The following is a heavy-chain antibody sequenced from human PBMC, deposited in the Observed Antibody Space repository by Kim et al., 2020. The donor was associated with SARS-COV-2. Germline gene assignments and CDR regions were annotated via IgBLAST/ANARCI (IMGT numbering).Heavy chain of an antibody. D-gene: IGHD3-3*01. CDR1: GLTFNTYA. Sequence: GGSLRLSCVTSGLTFNTYAINWVRQAPGKGLEWVSGISGGGGSTYYADSVKGRFTISRDNSKNTLYLQMNSLRAENTAVYYCAKELRMTRRLPAEIFFDYWGQGTLVTVSS. CDR2: ISGGGGST. CDR3: AKELRMTRRLPAEIFFDY. J-gene: IGHJ4*02. V-gene: IGHV3-23*01.